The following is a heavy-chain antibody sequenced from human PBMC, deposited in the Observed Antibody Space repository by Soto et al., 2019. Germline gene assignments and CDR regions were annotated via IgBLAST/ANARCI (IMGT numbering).Heavy chain of an antibody. V-gene: IGHV4-31*03. Sequence: QVQLQESGPGLVKPSQTLSLTCTVSGGSISSGGYYWSWIRQHPGKGLEWIGYIYYSGSTCYNPSLKSRVTSSVDTSKNQFSLKLSSVTAADTAVYYCAREGAGTTSLYCYGMDVWGQGTTVTVSS. J-gene: IGHJ6*02. D-gene: IGHD1-7*01. CDR3: AREGAGTTSLYCYGMDV. CDR2: IYYSGST. CDR1: GGSISSGGYY.